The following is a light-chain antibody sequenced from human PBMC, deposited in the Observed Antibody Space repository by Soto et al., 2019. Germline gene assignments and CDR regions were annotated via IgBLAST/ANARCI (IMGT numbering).Light chain of an antibody. CDR2: DAS. V-gene: IGKV3-11*01. CDR3: QHYGRSPGLFT. Sequence: EIVLTQSPATLSLSPGERATLSCRASQSVSSYLAWYQQKFGQAPRLLIYDASNRATGIPARFSGSGSGTDFTLTISSLEPEDFAVYYCQHYGRSPGLFTFGPGTKVDIK. CDR1: QSVSSY. J-gene: IGKJ3*01.